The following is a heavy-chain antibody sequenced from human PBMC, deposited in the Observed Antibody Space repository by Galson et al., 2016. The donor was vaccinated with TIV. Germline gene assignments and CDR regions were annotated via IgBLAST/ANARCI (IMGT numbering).Heavy chain of an antibody. CDR3: ARNSWIDEFYYHMDV. J-gene: IGHJ6*03. Sequence: SVKVSCKASGGSFRSYAVTWVRQAPGQGLEWMGGIAPIRTSPHYAEKFQGRVTITADESTNTAYMELSSVKFEDTAVYYCARNSWIDEFYYHMDVWGKATTVSVSS. D-gene: IGHD1-26*01. CDR2: IAPIRTSP. CDR1: GGSFRSYA. V-gene: IGHV1-69*13.